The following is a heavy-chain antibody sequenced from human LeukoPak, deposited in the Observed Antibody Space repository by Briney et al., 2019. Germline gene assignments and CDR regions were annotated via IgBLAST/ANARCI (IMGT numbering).Heavy chain of an antibody. J-gene: IGHJ4*02. Sequence: ASVKVSCKASGGTFSSYAISWVRQAPGQGLEWMGWINPNSGGTNYAQKFQGRVTMTRDTSISTAYMELSRLRSDDTAVYYCAREYSSSPFDYWGQGTLVTVSS. V-gene: IGHV1-2*02. CDR3: AREYSSSPFDY. D-gene: IGHD6-6*01. CDR1: GGTFSSYA. CDR2: INPNSGGT.